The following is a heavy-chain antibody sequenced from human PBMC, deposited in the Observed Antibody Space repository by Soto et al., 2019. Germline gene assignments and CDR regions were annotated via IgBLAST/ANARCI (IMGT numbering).Heavy chain of an antibody. CDR2: IRSKANSYAT. V-gene: IGHV3-73*02. J-gene: IGHJ4*02. Sequence: EVQLVESGGGLVQPGGSLKLSCAASGFTFSGSAMHWVPQASGKGLEWVGRIRSKANSYATAYAASVKGRFTISRDDSKNTAYLQMNSLKTEDTAVYYCTRRDSSSSTWGQGTLVTVSS. D-gene: IGHD6-6*01. CDR3: TRRDSSSST. CDR1: GFTFSGSA.